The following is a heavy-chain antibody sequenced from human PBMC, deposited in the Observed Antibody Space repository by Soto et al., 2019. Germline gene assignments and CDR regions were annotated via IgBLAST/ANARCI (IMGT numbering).Heavy chain of an antibody. CDR2: IYYSGSI. D-gene: IGHD2-21*01. Sequence: SETLSLTCTVSGGSISSYYWSWIRQPPGKGLEWIGDIYYSGSINYNPSLKSRVTMSVDTSKNQFSLTLSSVTAADTATYYCARGGISHWAYFYYMDVWDRGTTVTVSS. V-gene: IGHV4-59*12. CDR1: GGSISSYY. CDR3: ARGGISHWAYFYYMDV. J-gene: IGHJ6*03.